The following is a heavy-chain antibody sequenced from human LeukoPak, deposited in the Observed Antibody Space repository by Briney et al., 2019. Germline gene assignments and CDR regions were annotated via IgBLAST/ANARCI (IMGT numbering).Heavy chain of an antibody. CDR1: GGSTSSSSYY. V-gene: IGHV4-39*01. J-gene: IGHJ6*03. Sequence: SETLSLTCTVSGGSTSSSSYYWGWIRQPPGKGLEWIGSIYYSGSTYYNPSLKSRVTISVDTSKNQFSLKLSSVTAADTAVYYCARLVQQLFYYYYMDVWGKGTTVTVSS. D-gene: IGHD6-13*01. CDR3: ARLVQQLFYYYYMDV. CDR2: IYYSGST.